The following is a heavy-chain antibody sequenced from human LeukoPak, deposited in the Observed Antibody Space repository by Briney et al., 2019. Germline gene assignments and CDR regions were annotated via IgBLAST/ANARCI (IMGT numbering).Heavy chain of an antibody. D-gene: IGHD6-19*01. Sequence: SETLSLTCSVSGGSISNSTYYWGWIRQPPGKGLEWVVNIYYSGSTYYNPSLKGRVTIFVDTSKNQFSLKLSSVTAADTAVYYCVRSIQQWLVRGGEYFQHWGQGTLVTVSS. CDR3: VRSIQQWLVRGGEYFQH. J-gene: IGHJ1*01. CDR1: GGSISNSTYY. CDR2: IYYSGST. V-gene: IGHV4-39*01.